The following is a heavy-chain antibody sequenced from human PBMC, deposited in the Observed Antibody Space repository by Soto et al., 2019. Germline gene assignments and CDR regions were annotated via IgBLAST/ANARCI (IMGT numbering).Heavy chain of an antibody. CDR3: ARSSGVSATNWFDA. Sequence: QVHLQESCPGLVKPSGTLSLTCGVSGGSISSINWWSWVRQTPGKGLEWIGEIYYSGSTNYNPSLTSRVTMSIDKSKNQFSLNLTSVTAADTALYYCARSSGVSATNWFDAWGQGTLVTVSS. J-gene: IGHJ5*02. CDR1: GGSISSINW. D-gene: IGHD3-10*01. V-gene: IGHV4-4*02. CDR2: IYYSGST.